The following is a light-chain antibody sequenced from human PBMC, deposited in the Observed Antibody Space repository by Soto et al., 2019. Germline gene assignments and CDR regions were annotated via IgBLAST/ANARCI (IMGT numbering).Light chain of an antibody. Sequence: QSALTQPASVSGSPGQSITISCTGTSSDVGGYNYVSWYQQHPGKAPKLMMYDVSNRPSGVSNRFSGSKSGNTASLTISGLQAEDEADYYCSSYTSSSPCVFGTGTKVTVL. J-gene: IGLJ1*01. V-gene: IGLV2-14*01. CDR1: SSDVGGYNY. CDR3: SSYTSSSPCV. CDR2: DVS.